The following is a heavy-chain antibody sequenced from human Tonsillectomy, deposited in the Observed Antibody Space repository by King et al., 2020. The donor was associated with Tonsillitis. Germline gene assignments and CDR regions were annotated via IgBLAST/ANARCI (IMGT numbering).Heavy chain of an antibody. CDR2: INHSGST. CDR3: ARGRYCNSFNCRYLWFVP. V-gene: IGHV4-34*01. J-gene: IGHJ5*02. CDR1: VEPFSGYY. D-gene: IGHD2/OR15-2a*01. Sequence: VQLQQWGAGLLKTSETLSLTCAVYVEPFSGYYWSWIRQPPGKGLEWIGEINHSGSTNYNPSLKSRVNISVDTSKNQFSLKLSSATAADTAVYYCARGRYCNSFNCRYLWFVPWGQGTLVTVSS.